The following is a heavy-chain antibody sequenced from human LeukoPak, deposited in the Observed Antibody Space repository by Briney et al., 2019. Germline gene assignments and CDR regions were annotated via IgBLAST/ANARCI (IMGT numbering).Heavy chain of an antibody. CDR3: ARGGGKRGYSGYDGDY. V-gene: IGHV3-23*01. CDR1: GFTFSNYA. CDR2: ISETGGTI. D-gene: IGHD5-12*01. Sequence: GGSLRLSCAPSGFTFSNYAMSWVRQAPGKGLEWVSAISETGGTIHYADSVRGRFIISRDNSKNTLYLQMNSLRAEDTAVYYCARGGGKRGYSGYDGDYWGQGTLVTVSS. J-gene: IGHJ4*02.